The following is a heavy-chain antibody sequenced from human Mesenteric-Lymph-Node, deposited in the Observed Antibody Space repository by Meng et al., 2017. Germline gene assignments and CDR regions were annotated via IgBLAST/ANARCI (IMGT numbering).Heavy chain of an antibody. V-gene: IGHV3-33*06. Sequence: GESLKISCAASGFTFSSYWMSWVRQAPGKGLEWVAVIWYDGSNKYYADSVKGRFTISRDNSKNTLYLQMNSLSAEDTAVYYCAKDLHYFSAMDVWGQGTTVTVSS. D-gene: IGHD3-16*01. CDR1: GFTFSSYW. CDR2: IWYDGSNK. J-gene: IGHJ6*02. CDR3: AKDLHYFSAMDV.